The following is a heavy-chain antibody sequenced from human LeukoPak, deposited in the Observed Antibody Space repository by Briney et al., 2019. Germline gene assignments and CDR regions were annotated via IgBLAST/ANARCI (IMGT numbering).Heavy chain of an antibody. V-gene: IGHV4-31*03. CDR2: IFYSGST. J-gene: IGHJ5*02. CDR1: GVSISSGRYY. Sequence: SQTLSLTCTVSGVSISSGRYYWNWIRQHPGKGLEWIGYIFYSGSTYYNPSLKSRVTISLDTSKNQFSLKLNSVTVADTAVYYCARDRAPSSGGYDNDNWFDPWGQGTLVTVSS. D-gene: IGHD5-12*01. CDR3: ARDRAPSSGGYDNDNWFDP.